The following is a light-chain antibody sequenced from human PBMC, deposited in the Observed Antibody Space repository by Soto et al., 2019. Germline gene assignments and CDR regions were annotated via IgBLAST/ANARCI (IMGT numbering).Light chain of an antibody. CDR2: GAS. CDR3: QQYNQWPPYT. V-gene: IGKV3-15*01. CDR1: QSVGRT. J-gene: IGKJ2*01. Sequence: EIVMTQSQATLSVSPGERATLFCRASQSVGRTLAWYQQKPGQSPRLLVYGASTRANGTPARFSGSGSGTEFTLTISSLQSEDVAVYYCQQYNQWPPYTFGQGTKVEIK.